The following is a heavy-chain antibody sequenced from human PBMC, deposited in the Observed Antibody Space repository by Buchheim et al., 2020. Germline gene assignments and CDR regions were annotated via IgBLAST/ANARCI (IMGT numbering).Heavy chain of an antibody. J-gene: IGHJ6*02. V-gene: IGHV1-8*01. Sequence: QVQLVQSGAEVKKPGASVKVSCKASGYTFTSYDINWVRQATGQGLEWMGWMNPNSGNPGYAQKSKGKVTMTRNTSISTAYMELSSLRSEDTAVYYCASSTGDLTYYYGMDVWGQGTT. CDR3: ASSTGDLTYYYGMDV. CDR2: MNPNSGNP. D-gene: IGHD1-1*01. CDR1: GYTFTSYD.